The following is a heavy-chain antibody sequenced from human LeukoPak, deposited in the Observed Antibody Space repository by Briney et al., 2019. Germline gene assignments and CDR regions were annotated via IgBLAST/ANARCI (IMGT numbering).Heavy chain of an antibody. V-gene: IGHV1-18*01. CDR3: ARVPGDTAMVYLDY. J-gene: IGHJ4*02. CDR1: GYTFTSYG. D-gene: IGHD5-18*01. Sequence: ASVKVSCKASGYTFTSYGISWVRQAPGQGLEWMGWISAYDGNTNYAQKLQGRVTMTTDTSTSTAYMELRSLRSDDTAVYYCARVPGDTAMVYLDYWGQGTLVTVSS. CDR2: ISAYDGNT.